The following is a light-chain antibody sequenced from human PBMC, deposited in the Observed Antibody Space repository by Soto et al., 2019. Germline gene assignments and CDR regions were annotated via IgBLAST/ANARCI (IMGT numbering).Light chain of an antibody. V-gene: IGLV1-44*01. J-gene: IGLJ2*01. CDR1: SSNIGSNS. Sequence: QSVLTQPPSASGTPGQRVTISCSGSSSNIGSNSVNWYQQLPGTAPKLLMYSSNQRPSGVRDRFCGSKSGTSVSLAISGLQSEDEADYYCAAWDDSRNGVVFGGGTKVTVL. CDR2: SSN. CDR3: AAWDDSRNGVV.